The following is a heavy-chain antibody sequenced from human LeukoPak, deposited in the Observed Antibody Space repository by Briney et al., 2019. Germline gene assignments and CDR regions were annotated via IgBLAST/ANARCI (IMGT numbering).Heavy chain of an antibody. D-gene: IGHD5-18*01. J-gene: IGHJ4*02. CDR3: TTIKRGNIFGYFDF. CDR2: VFDSWRT. V-gene: IGHV4-59*11. Sequence: PSETLSLTCTVSGGSMTTHHWNWIRQTPGKGLEWIGYVFDSWRTKENPSLKSRVTLSADTSKSQLSLRLSSVTAADTAVYYCTTIKRGNIFGYFDFWGQGILVTVSS. CDR1: GGSMTTHH.